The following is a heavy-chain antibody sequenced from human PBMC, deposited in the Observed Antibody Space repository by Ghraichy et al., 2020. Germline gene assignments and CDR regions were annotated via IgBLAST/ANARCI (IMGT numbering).Heavy chain of an antibody. CDR3: ARQHYDILTGAFDY. J-gene: IGHJ4*02. CDR2: IKQDGSEK. Sequence: GGSLRLSCAASGFTFSSYWMSWVSQAPGKGLEWVANIKQDGSEKYYVDSVKGRFTISRDNAKNSLYLQMNSLRAEDTAVYYCARQHYDILTGAFDYWGQGTLVTVSS. CDR1: GFTFSSYW. D-gene: IGHD3-9*01. V-gene: IGHV3-7*01.